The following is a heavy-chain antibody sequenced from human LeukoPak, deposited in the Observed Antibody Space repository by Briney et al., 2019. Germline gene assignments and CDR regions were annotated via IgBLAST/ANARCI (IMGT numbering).Heavy chain of an antibody. D-gene: IGHD3-10*01. CDR3: AKDLMRDRWFGES. Sequence: GGSLRLSCAASGFTFNYYGFHWVRQAPGKGLEWVAFIRYDGNDKYYAKSVKSRFTISKDTSRNTLYLQMNTLRLEDTAVYYCAKDLMRDRWFGESWGQGTLVTVSS. V-gene: IGHV3-30*02. CDR2: IRYDGNDK. J-gene: IGHJ5*02. CDR1: GFTFNYYG.